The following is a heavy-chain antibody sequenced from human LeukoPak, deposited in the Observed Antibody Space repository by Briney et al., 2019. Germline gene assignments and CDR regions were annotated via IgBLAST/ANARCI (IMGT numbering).Heavy chain of an antibody. Sequence: TGGSLRLSCAASGFTFSSYTMSWVRQAPGKGLEWGSAITGSGGSTYYADSVKGRFTISRDNSKNTLYLQMNSLRAEDTAEYYCAKDLEFGEGEVLFDYWGQGTLVAVSS. CDR3: AKDLEFGEGEVLFDY. D-gene: IGHD3-3*01. CDR1: GFTFSSYT. J-gene: IGHJ4*02. CDR2: ITGSGGST. V-gene: IGHV3-23*01.